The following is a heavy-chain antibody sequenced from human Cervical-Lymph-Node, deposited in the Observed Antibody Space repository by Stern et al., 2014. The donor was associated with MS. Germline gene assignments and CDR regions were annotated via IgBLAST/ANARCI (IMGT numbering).Heavy chain of an antibody. Sequence: VQLVESGPGLVKPSQTLSLTCTVSGGSISSGSYYWSWIRQPAGKGLEWIGRIYTSGSTNYNPSLKSRVTISVDTSKNQFSLKRSSVTAADTAVYYCARESGWYWYYFDYWGQGTLVTVSS. D-gene: IGHD6-19*01. CDR2: IYTSGST. CDR1: GGSISSGSYY. CDR3: ARESGWYWYYFDY. V-gene: IGHV4-61*02. J-gene: IGHJ4*02.